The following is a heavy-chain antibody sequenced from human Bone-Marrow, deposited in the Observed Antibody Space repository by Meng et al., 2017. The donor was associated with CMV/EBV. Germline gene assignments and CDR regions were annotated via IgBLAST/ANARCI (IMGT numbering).Heavy chain of an antibody. CDR3: ARENYFAY. CDR2: IKYDGSET. CDR1: GFNFAGYW. J-gene: IGHJ4*02. V-gene: IGHV3-7*01. Sequence: GESLKISCAASGFNFAGYWMTWVRQAPGKGLEWVANIKYDGSETSYVGSVKGRLTISRDNAKNSLYLQMNNLRAEDTAVYYCARENYFAYWGQGTLVTVSS.